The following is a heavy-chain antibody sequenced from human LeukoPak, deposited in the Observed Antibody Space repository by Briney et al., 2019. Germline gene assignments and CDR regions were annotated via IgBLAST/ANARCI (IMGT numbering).Heavy chain of an antibody. CDR3: ARESNYHGSGTGWFDP. CDR2: IYYSGST. D-gene: IGHD3-10*01. J-gene: IGHJ5*02. V-gene: IGHV4-30-4*07. CDR1: GVSIRSGGYS. Sequence: PSETLSLTCAVSGVSIRSGGYSWSWIRQPPGKGLEWIGYIYYSGSTYYNPSLKSRVTISVDTSKNQFSLKLSSATAADTALYYCARESNYHGSGTGWFDPWGQGTLVTVSS.